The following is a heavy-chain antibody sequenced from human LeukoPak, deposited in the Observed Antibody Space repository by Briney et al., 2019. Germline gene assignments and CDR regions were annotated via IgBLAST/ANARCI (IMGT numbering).Heavy chain of an antibody. CDR3: TRWDYSSGLY. V-gene: IGHV3-23*01. Sequence: GGSLRLSCAPSGFTFDNFAMTWVRQAPGKGLEWVSEITGSGGSTYYADSVKGRFTISRDDSKNTAYLQMNSLKTEDTAVYYCTRWDYSSGLYWGQGTLVTVSS. J-gene: IGHJ4*02. D-gene: IGHD6-19*01. CDR2: ITGSGGST. CDR1: GFTFDNFA.